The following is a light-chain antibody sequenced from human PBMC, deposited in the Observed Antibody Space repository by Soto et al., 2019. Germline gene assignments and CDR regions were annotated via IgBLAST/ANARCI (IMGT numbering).Light chain of an antibody. CDR1: ESIGNY. J-gene: IGKJ4*01. CDR3: QWRSDWPPRLT. V-gene: IGKV3-11*01. CDR2: DAS. Sequence: EVVLTQSPATLSLSPGERATLSCRASESIGNYLAWYQQKLGQAPKLLIYDASHRAIGIPGRFSGAGSGTDFTLTISSLGPEDFAVYYCQWRSDWPPRLTFGGGTKVEIK.